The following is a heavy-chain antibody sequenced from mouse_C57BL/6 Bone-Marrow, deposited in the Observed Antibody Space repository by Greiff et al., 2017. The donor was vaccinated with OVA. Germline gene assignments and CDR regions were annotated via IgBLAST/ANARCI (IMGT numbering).Heavy chain of an antibody. D-gene: IGHD2-4*01. CDR3: AREGDYDNAMDY. V-gene: IGHV5-17*01. CDR1: GFTFSDYG. J-gene: IGHJ4*01. Sequence: EVQVVESGGGLVKPGGSLKLSCAASGFTFSDYGMHWVRQAPEKGLEWVAYISSGSSTIYYADTVKGRFTISRDHAKNTLFLQMTSLRSEDTAMYYCAREGDYDNAMDYWGQGTSVTVSS. CDR2: ISSGSSTI.